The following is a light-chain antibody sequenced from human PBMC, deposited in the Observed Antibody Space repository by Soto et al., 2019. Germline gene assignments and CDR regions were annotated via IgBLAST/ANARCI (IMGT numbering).Light chain of an antibody. CDR1: SSDVGGYNY. CDR2: EVS. V-gene: IGLV2-14*01. J-gene: IGLJ2*01. CDR3: SSYTRRSTVV. Sequence: QSALTQPASVSGSPGQSITISCTGTSSDVGGYNYVSWYQQQSGKAPKLMIHEVSNRPSGVSNRFSGSKSGNTASLTISGLQAEDEADYSCSSYTRRSTVVFGGGTKLTVL.